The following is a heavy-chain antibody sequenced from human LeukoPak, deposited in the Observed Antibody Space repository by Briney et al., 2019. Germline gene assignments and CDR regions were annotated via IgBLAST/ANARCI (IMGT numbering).Heavy chain of an antibody. J-gene: IGHJ4*02. D-gene: IGHD5-24*01. V-gene: IGHV3-23*01. CDR1: GFNFSDYF. CDR3: AKGDDIGKHPTRAYYFDI. CDR2: TGLESVHT. Sequence: GGSLRLSCAASGFNFSDYFLTWVRQAPGKGLEWVSTTGLESVHTLCADSVQGRFTVSRDNSRNTLDLQMDNLGVDDTAVYYCAKGDDIGKHPTRAYYFDIWGQGTLVTVSS.